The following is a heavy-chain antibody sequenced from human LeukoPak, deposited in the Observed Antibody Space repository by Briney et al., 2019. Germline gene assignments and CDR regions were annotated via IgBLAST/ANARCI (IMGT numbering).Heavy chain of an antibody. CDR3: ATQVWTLKDYRYPQRFDP. V-gene: IGHV1-24*01. J-gene: IGHJ5*02. D-gene: IGHD3/OR15-3a*01. CDR1: GYTLTELS. CDR2: FDPEDGET. Sequence: GASVKGSSMVPGYTLTELSMRWVRQAPGKGLEWMGGFDPEDGETIYAQKFQGRVTMTEDTSTDTAYMELSRLRPEDTAVYYCATQVWTLKDYRYPQRFDPSGQGT.